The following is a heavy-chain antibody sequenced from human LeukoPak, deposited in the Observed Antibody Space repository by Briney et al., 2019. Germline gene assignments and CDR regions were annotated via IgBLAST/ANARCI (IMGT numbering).Heavy chain of an antibody. CDR3: TSPDCSSTSCPFGY. CDR1: GFTFSTYA. V-gene: IGHV3-23*01. CDR2: ISGSGGST. J-gene: IGHJ4*02. Sequence: QPGGSLRLSCAASGFTFSTYAMSWVRQAPGKGLEWVSAISGSGGSTYYADSVKGRFTISRDNSKNTLYLQMNSLRAEDTAVYYCTSPDCSSTSCPFGYWGQGTLVTVSS. D-gene: IGHD2-2*01.